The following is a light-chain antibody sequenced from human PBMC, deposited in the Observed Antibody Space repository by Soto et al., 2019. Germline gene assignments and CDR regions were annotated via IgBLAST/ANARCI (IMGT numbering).Light chain of an antibody. CDR3: QQYGSSPLT. CDR2: GAS. J-gene: IGKJ4*01. CDR1: QSVSSSY. Sequence: EIVLTQSPGPLSLSPGERATLSCRASQSVSSSYLAWYQQKTGQAPRLLIYGASSRANGIPDRFSGSGSGTDFTLTISRLEPEDFAVYYCQQYGSSPLTFGGGTKV. V-gene: IGKV3-20*01.